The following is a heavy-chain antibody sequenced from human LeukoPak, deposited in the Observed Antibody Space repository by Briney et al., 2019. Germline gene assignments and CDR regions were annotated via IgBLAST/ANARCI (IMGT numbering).Heavy chain of an antibody. CDR3: ARVSSPRTWDWFDP. CDR1: GFTFSSYW. Sequence: GGSLRLSCAASGFTFSSYWMSWVRQAPGKGLEWVANIKQDGSEKYYVDSVKGRFTISRDNAKNSLYLQMNSLRAEDTAVYYCARVSSPRTWDWFDPWGQGTLVTVSS. CDR2: IKQDGSEK. V-gene: IGHV3-7*01. D-gene: IGHD1-26*01. J-gene: IGHJ5*02.